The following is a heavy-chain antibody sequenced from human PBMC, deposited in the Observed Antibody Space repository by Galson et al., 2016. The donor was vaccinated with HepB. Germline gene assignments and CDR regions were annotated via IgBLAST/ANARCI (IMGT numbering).Heavy chain of an antibody. Sequence: SLRLSCAASGFTFKDYYMSWIRQAPGRGLDWVGYISTSGDTIYCADSMKGRFTISRDNAKNSLHLQMNSLRAEDTAVYYCARAAYPWDWGQGTLVTVSS. CDR1: GFTFKDYY. CDR2: ISTSGDTI. D-gene: IGHD7-27*01. J-gene: IGHJ4*02. CDR3: ARAAYPWD. V-gene: IGHV3-11*01.